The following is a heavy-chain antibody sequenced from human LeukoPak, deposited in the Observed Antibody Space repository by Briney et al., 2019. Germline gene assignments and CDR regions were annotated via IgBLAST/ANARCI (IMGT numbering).Heavy chain of an antibody. J-gene: IGHJ5*02. D-gene: IGHD3-10*01. CDR3: ARALWFGELFPTHNWFDP. Sequence: SQTLSLTRTVSGGSISSGDYYWSWIRQPPGKGLEWIGYIYYSGSTYYNPSLKSRVTISVDTSKNQFSLKLSSVTAADTAVYYCARALWFGELFPTHNWFDPWGQGTLVTVSS. V-gene: IGHV4-30-4*01. CDR2: IYYSGST. CDR1: GGSISSGDYY.